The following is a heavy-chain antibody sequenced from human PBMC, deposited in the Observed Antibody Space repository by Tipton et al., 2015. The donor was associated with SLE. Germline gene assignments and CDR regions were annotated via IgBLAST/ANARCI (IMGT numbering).Heavy chain of an antibody. D-gene: IGHD4-17*01. CDR3: ARGSVQGLTVTAYFDY. Sequence: LRLSCSVPGGSISSGLNYWSWIRQPAGKGLEWIGYIFYSGTTNYHPSLRGRVSISVDTSKNQLSLKLNSVTAADTAVYFCARGSVQGLTVTAYFDYWGQGTLVTVSS. J-gene: IGHJ4*02. V-gene: IGHV4-61*10. CDR2: IFYSGTT. CDR1: GGSISSGLNY.